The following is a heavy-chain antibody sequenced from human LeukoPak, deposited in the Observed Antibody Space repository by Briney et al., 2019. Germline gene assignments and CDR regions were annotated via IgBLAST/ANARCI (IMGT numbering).Heavy chain of an antibody. CDR2: IYYSGST. V-gene: IGHV4-59*08. J-gene: IGHJ5*02. D-gene: IGHD1-1*01. Sequence: SETLSLTCTVSGGSISSYYWSWIRQPPGKGLEWIGYIYYSGSTNYNPSLKSRVTISVDTSKNQFSLKLSSVTAADTAVYYCARQGTGNWFDPWGQGTLVTVSS. CDR3: ARQGTGNWFDP. CDR1: GGSISSYY.